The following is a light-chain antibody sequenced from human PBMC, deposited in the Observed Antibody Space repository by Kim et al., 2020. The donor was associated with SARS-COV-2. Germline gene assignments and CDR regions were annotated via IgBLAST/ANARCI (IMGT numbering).Light chain of an antibody. CDR1: QSVSDD. CDR3: QQYIQWHPTLT. J-gene: IGKJ4*01. CDR2: GVS. V-gene: IGKV3-15*01. Sequence: GGRATLPCRPSQSVSDDLVWYQQKADQAPRPLIYGVSTRASGIPPRFRGSGSGIGFTLTISNLQSEDFAVYYGQQYIQWHPTLTFGGGTKV.